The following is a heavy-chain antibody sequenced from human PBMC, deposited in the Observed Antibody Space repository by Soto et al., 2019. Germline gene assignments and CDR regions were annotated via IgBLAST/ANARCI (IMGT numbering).Heavy chain of an antibody. J-gene: IGHJ6*02. D-gene: IGHD2-8*01. CDR2: INPKSGGT. CDR1: GYNFTDYH. Sequence: GASVKVSCKASGYNFTDYHIHWVRQAPGQGLEWLGRINPKSGGTSTAQKFQGWVTMTTDTSISTASMELTRLTSDDTATYYCARGDSTDCSNGVCSFFYNHDMDVWGQGTMVTVSS. V-gene: IGHV1-2*04. CDR3: ARGDSTDCSNGVCSFFYNHDMDV.